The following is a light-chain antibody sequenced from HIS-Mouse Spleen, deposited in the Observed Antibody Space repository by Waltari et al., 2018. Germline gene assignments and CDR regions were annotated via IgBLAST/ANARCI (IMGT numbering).Light chain of an antibody. V-gene: IGLV3-10*01. CDR2: EDS. CDR3: YSTDSSGNHRV. CDR1: ALPKKY. J-gene: IGLJ2*01. Sequence: SYELAQPPSVSVSPGQTARLTCSGDALPKKYASWYQQKSGQAPLLVIYEDSKRPSGIPERVSGSSSGTMATLTISGAQVEDEADYYCYSTDSSGNHRVFGGGTKLTVL.